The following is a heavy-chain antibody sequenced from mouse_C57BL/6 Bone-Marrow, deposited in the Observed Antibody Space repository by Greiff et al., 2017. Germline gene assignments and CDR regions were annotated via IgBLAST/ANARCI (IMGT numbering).Heavy chain of an antibody. CDR2: IDPSDSYT. J-gene: IGHJ2*01. V-gene: IGHV1-59*01. Sequence: VQLQQSGAELVRPGTSVKLSCKASGYTFTSYWMHWVKQRPGQGLEWIGVIDPSDSYTNYNQKFKGKATLTVDTSSSTAYMQLSSLTSEDSAVYYCAREGDYDGDYWGQGTTLTVSS. D-gene: IGHD2-4*01. CDR3: AREGDYDGDY. CDR1: GYTFTSYW.